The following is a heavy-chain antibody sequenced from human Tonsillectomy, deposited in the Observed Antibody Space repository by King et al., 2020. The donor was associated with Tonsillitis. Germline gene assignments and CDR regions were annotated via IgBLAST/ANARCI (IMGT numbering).Heavy chain of an antibody. Sequence: VQLVVSGRALVKPGGSLRLSCAASGLTFSNAWMSWVRQAPGKGLEWLGRIKSKADGGTTDYAAPVKGRFTISRDDSKNTLYLQMNSLQTEDTAVYYCTTNLYFGDHWGQGTLVTVSS. CDR3: TTNLYFGDH. V-gene: IGHV3-15*02. CDR2: IKSKADGGTT. CDR1: GLTFSNAW. J-gene: IGHJ4*02. D-gene: IGHD3-9*01.